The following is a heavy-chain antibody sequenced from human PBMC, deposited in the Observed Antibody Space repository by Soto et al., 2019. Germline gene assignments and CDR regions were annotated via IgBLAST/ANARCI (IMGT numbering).Heavy chain of an antibody. CDR1: GFTFDTYG. CDR2: ISGSGGST. V-gene: IGHV3-23*01. J-gene: IGHJ4*02. Sequence: EVQLLESGGDLVQTGGSLRLSCAAAGFTFDTYGMSWVRQAPGKGLEWVAGISGSGGSTHYANSVKGRFTISRDNSKYTLYLPMSSLRAEDTAVYFCATPPHFDFWSCYTHYFDYWGQGTLVTVSS. CDR3: ATPPHFDFWSCYTHYFDY. D-gene: IGHD3-3*01.